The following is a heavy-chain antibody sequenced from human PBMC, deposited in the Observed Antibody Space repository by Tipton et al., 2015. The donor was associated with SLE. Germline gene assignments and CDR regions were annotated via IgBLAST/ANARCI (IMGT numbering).Heavy chain of an antibody. J-gene: IGHJ4*02. D-gene: IGHD3-9*01. V-gene: IGHV4-34*01. CDR2: INHSGST. CDR3: ASASNGYFDWLGNARAFAY. Sequence: TLSLTCAVYGGSFSGYYWSWIRQPPGKGLEWIGEINHSGSTNYNPSLKSRVTISVDTSKNQFSLKLSSVTAADTAVYYCASASNGYFDWLGNARAFAYWGQGTLVTVSS. CDR1: GGSFSGYY.